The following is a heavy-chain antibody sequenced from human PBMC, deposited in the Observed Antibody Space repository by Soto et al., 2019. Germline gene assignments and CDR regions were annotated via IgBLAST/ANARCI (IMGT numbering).Heavy chain of an antibody. Sequence: SETLSLTCTVSGGSISSGDYYWSWIRQPPGKGLEWIGYIYYSGSTYYNPSLKGRVTISVDTSKNQFSLKLSSVTAADTAVYYCARDGYSYGWFDYWGQGTLVTVSS. V-gene: IGHV4-30-4*01. CDR1: GGSISSGDYY. J-gene: IGHJ4*02. CDR2: IYYSGST. CDR3: ARDGYSYGWFDY. D-gene: IGHD5-18*01.